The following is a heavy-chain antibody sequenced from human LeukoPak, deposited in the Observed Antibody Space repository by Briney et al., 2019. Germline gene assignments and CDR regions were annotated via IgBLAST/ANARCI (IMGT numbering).Heavy chain of an antibody. CDR1: GGSISSYH. CDR2: IYYSGST. D-gene: IGHD3-22*01. J-gene: IGHJ4*02. Sequence: ASETLSLTCTVSGGSISSYHWSWIRQPPGKGLEWIGYIYYSGSTNYNPSLKSRVTISVDTSKNQFSLKLSSVTAADTAVYYCARHYYDSSGYLLMYYFDYWGQGTLVTVSS. CDR3: ARHYYDSSGYLLMYYFDY. V-gene: IGHV4-59*08.